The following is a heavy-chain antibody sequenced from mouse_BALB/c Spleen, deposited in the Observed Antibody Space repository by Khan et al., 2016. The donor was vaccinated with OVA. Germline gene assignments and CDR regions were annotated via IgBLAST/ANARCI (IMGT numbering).Heavy chain of an antibody. Sequence: QIQLVQSGAELARPGASVKLSCKASGYTFSDYYINWVKQRTGQGLEWIGEISPGSGDTYYNEKFKGKATLTADKSSSTAYMQLSSLTSEASVVYFCARRNYFGYTFAYWGQGTLVTVSA. CDR3: ARRNYFGYTFAY. CDR2: ISPGSGDT. D-gene: IGHD1-2*01. J-gene: IGHJ3*01. V-gene: IGHV1-77*01. CDR1: GYTFSDYY.